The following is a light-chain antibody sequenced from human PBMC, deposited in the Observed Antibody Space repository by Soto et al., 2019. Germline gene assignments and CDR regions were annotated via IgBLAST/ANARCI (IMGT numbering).Light chain of an antibody. J-gene: IGKJ4*01. CDR2: DAS. CDR3: QQRSDSPLT. V-gene: IGKV3-11*01. Sequence: EIVLTQSPATLSLSPGERATLSCRASQSVSSFLAWYQQKPGQTPRLLIYDASKRATGVPAWFSGSGSGTDFTLTISSLEPEDFAVYFCQQRSDSPLTFGGGTKVEIK. CDR1: QSVSSF.